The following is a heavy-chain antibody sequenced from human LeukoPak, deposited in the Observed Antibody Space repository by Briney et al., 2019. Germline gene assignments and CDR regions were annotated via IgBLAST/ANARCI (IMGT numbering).Heavy chain of an antibody. CDR2: IYPSDSDT. V-gene: IGHV5-51*01. J-gene: IGHJ6*02. CDR1: GYNFANYW. Sequence: GESLKISCKGSGYNFANYWIGWVRQMPGKGLEWMGVIYPSDSDTRYSPSFQGQVTISADKSITTAYLQWSSLKASDTAIYYCARRGRIAVAGTAYYYGMDVWGQGTTVTVSS. D-gene: IGHD6-19*01. CDR3: ARRGRIAVAGTAYYYGMDV.